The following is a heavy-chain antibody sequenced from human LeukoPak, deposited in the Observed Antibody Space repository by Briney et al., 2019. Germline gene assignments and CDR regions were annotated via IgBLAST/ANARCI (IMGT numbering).Heavy chain of an antibody. V-gene: IGHV3-23*01. CDR2: ISGSGGST. CDR1: GFTFSSYA. Sequence: GGSLRLSCAASGFTFSSYAMSWVRQAPGKGLEWVSAISGSGGSTYYADSVKGRFTISRDNSKNTLYLQMNSLRAEDTAVYFCAKDRIQLWLSYYFDYWGQGTLVTVS. CDR3: AKDRIQLWLSYYFDY. J-gene: IGHJ4*02. D-gene: IGHD5-18*01.